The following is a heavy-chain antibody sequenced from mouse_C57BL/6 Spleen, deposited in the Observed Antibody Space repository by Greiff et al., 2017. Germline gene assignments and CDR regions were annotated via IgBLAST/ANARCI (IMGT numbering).Heavy chain of an antibody. CDR1: GYTFTSYW. J-gene: IGHJ3*01. CDR2: IYPGNSDT. Sequence: VQLQQSGTVLARPGASVKMSCKTSGYTFTSYWMHWVKQRPGQGLEWIGAIYPGNSDTSYNQKFKGKAKLTAVTSASTAYMELSSLTNEDSAVYYCTSPDYYVVSALASWGQGTLVTVSA. V-gene: IGHV1-5*01. D-gene: IGHD1-1*01. CDR3: TSPDYYVVSALAS.